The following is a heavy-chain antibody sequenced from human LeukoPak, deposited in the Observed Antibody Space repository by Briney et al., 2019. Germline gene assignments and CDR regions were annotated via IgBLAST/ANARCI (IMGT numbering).Heavy chain of an antibody. CDR2: IYYSGST. J-gene: IGHJ4*02. CDR3: AREGSSWLRGFDY. D-gene: IGHD6-13*01. CDR1: GGSISSYY. Sequence: SETLSLTCTVSGGSISSYYWSWIRQPPGKGLEWIGYIYYSGSTNYNPSLKSRVTISVDTSKNQFSLKLSSVTAADTAVYYCAREGSSWLRGFDYWGQGALVTVSS. V-gene: IGHV4-59*12.